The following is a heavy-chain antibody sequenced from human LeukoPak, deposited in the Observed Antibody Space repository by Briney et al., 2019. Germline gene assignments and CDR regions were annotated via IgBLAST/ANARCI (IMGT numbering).Heavy chain of an antibody. CDR2: IYYSGST. CDR3: ARDGYSSSWYHYFDY. Sequence: PSETLSLTCTVSGGSISSYYWSWIRQPPGKGLEWIGYIYYSGSTNYNPSLKSRVTTSVDTSKNQFSLKLSSVTAADTAVYYCARDGYSSSWYHYFDYWGQGTLVTVSS. J-gene: IGHJ4*02. CDR1: GGSISSYY. D-gene: IGHD6-13*01. V-gene: IGHV4-59*12.